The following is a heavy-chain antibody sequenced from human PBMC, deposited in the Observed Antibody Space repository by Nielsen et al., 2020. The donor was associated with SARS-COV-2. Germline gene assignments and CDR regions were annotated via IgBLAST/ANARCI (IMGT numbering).Heavy chain of an antibody. CDR2: IDLSDSYT. Sequence: GESLKISCKGSGYSFTSYWISWVRQMPGKGLEWMGRIDLSDSYTNYSPSFQGHVTISADKSISTAYLQWSSLKASDTAMYYCARLAVEYCSGGSCPTGLNYWGQGTLVTVSS. V-gene: IGHV5-10-1*01. J-gene: IGHJ4*02. CDR1: GYSFTSYW. D-gene: IGHD2-15*01. CDR3: ARLAVEYCSGGSCPTGLNY.